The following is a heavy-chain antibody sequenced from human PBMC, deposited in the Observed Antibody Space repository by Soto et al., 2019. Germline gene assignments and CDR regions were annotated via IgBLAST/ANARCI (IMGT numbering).Heavy chain of an antibody. D-gene: IGHD6-6*01. CDR2: ISGSGGST. V-gene: IGHV3-23*01. CDR1: GFTFSSYA. Sequence: GGSLRLSCAASGFTFSSYAMSWVRQAPGKGLEWVSAISGSGGSTYYADSVKGRFTISRDNSKNTLYLQMNSLRAADTAVYYCAKTSSIAADYYGMDVWGQGTTVTVSS. CDR3: AKTSSIAADYYGMDV. J-gene: IGHJ6*02.